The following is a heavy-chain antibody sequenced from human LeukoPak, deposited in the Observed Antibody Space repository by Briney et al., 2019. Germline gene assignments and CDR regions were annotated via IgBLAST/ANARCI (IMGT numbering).Heavy chain of an antibody. CDR2: SSSSSSYI. CDR3: ARGFTMVRGAIDY. V-gene: IGHV3-21*01. J-gene: IGHJ4*02. CDR1: GFTFSSYS. D-gene: IGHD3-10*01. Sequence: GGSLRLSCAASGFTFSSYSMNWVRQAPGKGLEWVSSSSSSSSYIYYADSVKGRFTISRDNAKNSLYLQMNSLRAEDTAVYYCARGFTMVRGAIDYWGQGTLVTVSS.